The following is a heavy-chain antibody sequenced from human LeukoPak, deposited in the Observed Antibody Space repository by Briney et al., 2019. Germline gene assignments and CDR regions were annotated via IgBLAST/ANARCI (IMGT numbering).Heavy chain of an antibody. D-gene: IGHD2-2*01. CDR1: GFTFSSYW. V-gene: IGHV3-7*03. CDR2: IKQDGSEK. CDR3: AKDPRSTSRLTYFDY. J-gene: IGHJ4*02. Sequence: TGGSLRLSCAASGFTFSSYWMSWVRQAPGKGLEWVANIKQDGSEKYYVDSVKGRFTISRDNAKNSLYLQMNSLRAEDTAVYYCAKDPRSTSRLTYFDYWGQGTLVTVSS.